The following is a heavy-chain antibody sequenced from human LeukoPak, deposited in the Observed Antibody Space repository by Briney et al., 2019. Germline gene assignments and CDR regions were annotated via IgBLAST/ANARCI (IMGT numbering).Heavy chain of an antibody. CDR1: GFTFSSYG. CDR2: IRYDGSNK. D-gene: IGHD1/OR15-1a*01. Sequence: GGSLRLSCAASGFTFSSYGMHWVRQAPGKGLEGVAFIRYDGSNKYYADSVKGRYTISRDNSKNTLYLQMNSLRAEDTAVYYCARTSYDAFDIWGQGTMVTVSS. J-gene: IGHJ3*02. CDR3: ARTSYDAFDI. V-gene: IGHV3-30*02.